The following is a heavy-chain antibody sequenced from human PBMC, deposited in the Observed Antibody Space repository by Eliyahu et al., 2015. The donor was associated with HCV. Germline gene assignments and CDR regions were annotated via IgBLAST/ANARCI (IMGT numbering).Heavy chain of an antibody. CDR1: GFTFSSYA. CDR3: AKDYALTDHCFFDY. D-gene: IGHD3-16*01. J-gene: IGHJ4*01. Sequence: EVQLLESGGDLVQPGGSLRLSCVASGFTFSSYAMSWGPPGPRGGGGWVSGIIENGADVYYADSVKGRFTISRDNSKNTLYLHMTSLRAEDTALYYCAKDYALTDHCFFDYWGQGIQVTVSS. V-gene: IGHV3-23*01. CDR2: IIENGADV.